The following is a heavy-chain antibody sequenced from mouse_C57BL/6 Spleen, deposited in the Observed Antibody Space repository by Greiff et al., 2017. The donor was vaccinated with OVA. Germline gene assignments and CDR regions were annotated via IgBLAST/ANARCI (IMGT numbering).Heavy chain of an antibody. V-gene: IGHV1-26*01. CDR3: ARIWSFFFDH. Sequence: VQLQQSGPELVKPGASVKISCKASGYTFTDYYMNWVKQSHGKSLEWIGDINPNNGGTSYNQKFKGKATLTVDKSSSTAYMELRSLTSEDSAVYYCARIWSFFFDHWGQSTTLPVSS. CDR2: INPNNGGT. J-gene: IGHJ2*01. CDR1: GYTFTDYY.